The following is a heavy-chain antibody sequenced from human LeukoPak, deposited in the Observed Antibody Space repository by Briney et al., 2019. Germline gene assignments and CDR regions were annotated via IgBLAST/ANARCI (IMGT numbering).Heavy chain of an antibody. Sequence: GGSLRLSCEASGFPFSSYWMSWVRQAPGKGLEWVANIKQDGSEKYYVDSVKGRFTISRDNAKNSLYLQMNSLRAEDTAVYYCARDRRSRAFDIWGQGTMVTVSS. CDR2: IKQDGSEK. CDR3: ARDRRSRAFDI. V-gene: IGHV3-7*01. CDR1: GFPFSSYW. J-gene: IGHJ3*02.